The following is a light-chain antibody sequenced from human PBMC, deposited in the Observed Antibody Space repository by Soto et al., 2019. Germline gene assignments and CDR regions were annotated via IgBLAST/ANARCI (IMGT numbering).Light chain of an antibody. V-gene: IGKV3-20*01. CDR2: GAS. CDR3: QQYGSSGT. Sequence: EIVLTQSPGTLSLSPGDRATLSCRASQSVSRSYLGWYQQKPGQAPRLLIYGASNRATGIPDRFSGSGSGTDFTLTISRLEPEDFAVYYCQQYGSSGTFGQGTKVDI. J-gene: IGKJ1*01. CDR1: QSVSRSY.